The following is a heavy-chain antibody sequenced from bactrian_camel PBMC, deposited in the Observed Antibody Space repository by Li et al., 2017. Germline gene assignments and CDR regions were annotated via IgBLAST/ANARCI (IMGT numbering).Heavy chain of an antibody. D-gene: IGHD1*01. CDR2: LYTGRGST. CDR1: GYTAGTYC. CDR3: AALRCSDVSSLMIMVRAADARY. Sequence: QLVESGGGSVQAGGSLRLSCVGSGYTAGTYCMGWIRQAPGKERQAVAGLYTGRGSTYYTDSVKGRFTISQDNAKNTLYLEMSNLKPADTGMYSCAALRCSDVSSLMIMVRAADARYWCQGTQVTVS. V-gene: IGHV3S1*01. J-gene: IGHJ4*01.